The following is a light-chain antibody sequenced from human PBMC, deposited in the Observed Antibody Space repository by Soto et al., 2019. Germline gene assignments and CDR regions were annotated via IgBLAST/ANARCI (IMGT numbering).Light chain of an antibody. V-gene: IGKV1-39*01. CDR3: QQTYASPRT. J-gene: IGKJ1*01. CDR1: QTASNY. Sequence: DTQMTQSPSYLSASVGDRISITCRASQTASNYVNWYQQKPGKAPTLLISATSTLQSVVPSRFRGSGSGTAFTLTITRLQPEDCASDYCQQTYASPRTFGPGTKVAIK. CDR2: ATS.